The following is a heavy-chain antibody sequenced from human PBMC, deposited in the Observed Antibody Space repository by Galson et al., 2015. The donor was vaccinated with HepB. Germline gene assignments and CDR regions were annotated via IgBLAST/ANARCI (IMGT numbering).Heavy chain of an antibody. CDR1: GYTFTTYA. CDR2: INTNTGNP. Sequence: SVKVSCKASGYTFTTYAMNWVRQAPGQGLEWMGWINTNTGNPGYAQGFTGRFVFSLDTSVSTAYLQITSLKAEDTAVYYCARDFPFGSGWEFDYWGQGTLVSVSP. V-gene: IGHV7-4-1*02. D-gene: IGHD6-19*01. J-gene: IGHJ4*02. CDR3: ARDFPFGSGWEFDY.